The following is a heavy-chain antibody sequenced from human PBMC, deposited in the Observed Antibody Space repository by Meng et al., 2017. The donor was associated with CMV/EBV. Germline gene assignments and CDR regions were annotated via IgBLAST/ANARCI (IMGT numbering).Heavy chain of an antibody. CDR3: ARDRYCSSTSCYDLYYYYGMDV. J-gene: IGHJ6*02. Sequence: GESLKISCAASGFTFSSYWMSWVRQAPGKGLGWVANKKQDGSEKYYVDSVKGRCTISRDNAKNSLYLQMNSLRAEDTAVYYCARDRYCSSTSCYDLYYYYGMDVWGQGTTVTVSS. CDR2: KKQDGSEK. CDR1: GFTFSSYW. V-gene: IGHV3-7*01. D-gene: IGHD2-2*01.